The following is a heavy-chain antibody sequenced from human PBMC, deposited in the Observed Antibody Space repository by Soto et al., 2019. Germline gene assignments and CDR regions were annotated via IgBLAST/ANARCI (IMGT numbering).Heavy chain of an antibody. D-gene: IGHD6-13*01. J-gene: IGHJ4*02. CDR3: ASIAAPGTTHFDF. Sequence: SETLSLPCTVSGGSLGSSGYYWGWIRQSPGKGLEWIGNIYYSGNTFYNPSLKSRVTISVDTSKNQIYLHLSAVTAADTAIFYCASIAAPGTTHFDFWGQGTLVTVS. CDR2: IYYSGNT. V-gene: IGHV4-39*01. CDR1: GGSLGSSGYY.